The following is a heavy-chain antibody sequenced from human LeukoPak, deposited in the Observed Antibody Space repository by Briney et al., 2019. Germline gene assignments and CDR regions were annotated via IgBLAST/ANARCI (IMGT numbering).Heavy chain of an antibody. CDR1: GYTFTNFG. J-gene: IGHJ4*02. D-gene: IGHD3-10*01. Sequence: GASVKVSCKASGYTFTNFGISWVRQAPGQGLEWMGWISAYNGNTNYAQEFQGRVTMTTDASTSTAYLELRSLRSDDTAVYYCAREYYYDSYWGQGTLVTVSS. CDR2: ISAYNGNT. CDR3: AREYYYDSY. V-gene: IGHV1-18*01.